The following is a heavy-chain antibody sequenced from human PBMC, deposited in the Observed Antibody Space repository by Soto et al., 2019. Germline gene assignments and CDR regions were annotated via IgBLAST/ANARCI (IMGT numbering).Heavy chain of an antibody. CDR3: ARERIVDTAITYYYYGMDV. J-gene: IGHJ6*02. CDR1: GFTFSSYG. CDR2: IWYDGSNK. D-gene: IGHD5-18*01. V-gene: IGHV3-33*01. Sequence: GGSLRLSCAASGFTFSSYGMHWVRQAPGKGLEWVAVIWYDGSNKYYADSVKGRFTISRDNSKNTLYLQMNSLRAEDTAVYYCARERIVDTAITYYYYGMDVWGQGTTVTVSS.